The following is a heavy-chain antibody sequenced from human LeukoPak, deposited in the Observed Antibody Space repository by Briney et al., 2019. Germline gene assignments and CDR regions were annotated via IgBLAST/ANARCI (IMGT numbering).Heavy chain of an antibody. J-gene: IGHJ4*02. CDR1: GFTVDDYA. Sequence: PGGSLRLSCAASGFTVDDYAMHWVRQAPGKGLEWVSGISWNRGSIGYADSVKGRFTISRDNAKNSLYLQMNSLRAEDTALYYCAPQPWGGMATVDYWGQGTLVTVSS. CDR2: ISWNRGSI. D-gene: IGHD5-24*01. V-gene: IGHV3-9*01. CDR3: APQPWGGMATVDY.